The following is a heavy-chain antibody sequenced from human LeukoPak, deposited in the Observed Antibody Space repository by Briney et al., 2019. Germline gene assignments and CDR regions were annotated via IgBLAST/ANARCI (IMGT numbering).Heavy chain of an antibody. CDR1: GDSVSRNSAA. J-gene: IGHJ4*02. Sequence: SQTLSLTCAISGDSVSRNSAAWNWIRQSPSRGLERLGRTYYKSKWYNDYAVSVKSRITINPDTSKNQFSLQLKSVTPEDTAVYYCARAPIVGATHIDYWGQETLVTVSS. CDR3: ARAPIVGATHIDY. CDR2: TYYKSKWYN. D-gene: IGHD1-26*01. V-gene: IGHV6-1*01.